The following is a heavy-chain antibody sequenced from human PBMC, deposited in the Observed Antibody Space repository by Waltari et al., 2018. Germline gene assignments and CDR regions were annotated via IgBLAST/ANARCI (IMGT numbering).Heavy chain of an antibody. CDR3: ARPDYDILGFDP. CDR1: GFTFRSYA. J-gene: IGHJ5*02. D-gene: IGHD3-9*01. V-gene: IGHV3-30*01. Sequence: QVQLVESGGGVVQPGRSLRLSCAASGFTFRSYAMHWVRQAPGKGLEWVAVISYDGSNKYYADSVKGRFTISRDNPKNTLYLQMNSLRAEDTAVYYCARPDYDILGFDPWGQGTLVTVSS. CDR2: ISYDGSNK.